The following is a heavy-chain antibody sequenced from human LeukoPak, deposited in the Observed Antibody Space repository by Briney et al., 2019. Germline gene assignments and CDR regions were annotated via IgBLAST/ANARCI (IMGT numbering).Heavy chain of an antibody. CDR3: ARCVVVPAAIFSYYYYYGMDV. CDR2: MNPNGGNT. CDR1: GYTFTSYD. Sequence: ASVKVSCKASGYTFTSYDINWVRQATGQGLEWIGWMNPNGGNTGYAQKFQGRVTMTRNTSISTAYMELSSLRSEDTAVYYCARCVVVPAAIFSYYYYYGMDVWGQGTTVTVSS. V-gene: IGHV1-8*01. D-gene: IGHD2-2*02. J-gene: IGHJ6*02.